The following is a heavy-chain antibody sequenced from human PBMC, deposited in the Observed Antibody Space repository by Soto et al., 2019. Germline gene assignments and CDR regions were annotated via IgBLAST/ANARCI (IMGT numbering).Heavy chain of an antibody. Sequence: WSLRLSCAASGFSFSTYWMSWVRQVPGTGLEWVANIKADGSETYYVDSVRGRFTISRDNAKTSLYLQMNSLRAEDTAVYYCAKGGHIDFCGQGTLVTVSS. V-gene: IGHV3-7*03. D-gene: IGHD3-16*01. CDR2: IKADGSET. CDR3: AKGGHIDF. CDR1: GFSFSTYW. J-gene: IGHJ4*02.